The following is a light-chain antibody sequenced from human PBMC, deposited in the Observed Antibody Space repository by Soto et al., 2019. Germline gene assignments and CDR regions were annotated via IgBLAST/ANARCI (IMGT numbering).Light chain of an antibody. Sequence: NFMLTQPHSVSEFPGKTVTISCTRSSGSIASKYVQWYQQRPGSSPTMMIYEDNKRPSGVPDRFSGSIDSSSNSASLTISGLQTEDEADYYCQSYDTSNVVFGRGTKVTVL. CDR1: SGSIASKY. CDR2: EDN. CDR3: QSYDTSNVV. V-gene: IGLV6-57*01. J-gene: IGLJ3*02.